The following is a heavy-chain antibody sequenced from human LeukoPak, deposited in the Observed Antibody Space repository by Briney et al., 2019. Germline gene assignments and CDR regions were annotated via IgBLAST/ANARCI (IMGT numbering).Heavy chain of an antibody. CDR1: GGSVRTYY. CDR3: ARGVGATTWNWFDP. Sequence: SETLSLTCTVSGGSVRTYYWSWIRQPPGKGLEWIGYIHDSGSTNYNPSLKSRVTISVDTSKNQCSLKLSSVTAADTAVYYCARGVGATTWNWFDPWGQGTRVTVSS. V-gene: IGHV4-59*02. D-gene: IGHD1-26*01. CDR2: IHDSGST. J-gene: IGHJ5*02.